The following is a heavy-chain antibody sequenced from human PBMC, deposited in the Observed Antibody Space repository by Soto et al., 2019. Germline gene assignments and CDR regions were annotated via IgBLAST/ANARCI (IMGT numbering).Heavy chain of an antibody. D-gene: IGHD2-2*01. CDR2: INPSGGST. Sequence: ASVKVSCKASGYTFTSYYMHWVRQAPGQGLEWMGIINPSGGSTSYAQKFQGRVTMTRDTSTSTVYMELSSLRSEDTAVYYCARDPAVYQEGTYYYYGMDVWGQGTTVTVSS. CDR1: GYTFTSYY. V-gene: IGHV1-46*01. J-gene: IGHJ6*02. CDR3: ARDPAVYQEGTYYYYGMDV.